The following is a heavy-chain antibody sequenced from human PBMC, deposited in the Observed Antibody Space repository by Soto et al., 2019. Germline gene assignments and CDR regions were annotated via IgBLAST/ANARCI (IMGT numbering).Heavy chain of an antibody. J-gene: IGHJ5*02. CDR3: ARRFGVYYGSGSSHRWFDP. D-gene: IGHD3-10*01. CDR2: IYYSGST. Sequence: PSETLSLTCTVPGGSISSSSYYWGWIRQPPGRGLEWIGSIYYSGSTYYNPSLKSRVTISVDTSKNQFSLKLSSVTAADTAVYYCARRFGVYYGSGSSHRWFDPWGQGTLVTVSS. CDR1: GGSISSSSYY. V-gene: IGHV4-39*01.